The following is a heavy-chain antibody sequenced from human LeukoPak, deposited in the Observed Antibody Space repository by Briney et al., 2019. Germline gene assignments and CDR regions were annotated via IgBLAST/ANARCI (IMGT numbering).Heavy chain of an antibody. J-gene: IGHJ4*02. Sequence: GGSLRLSCAASGFTFSAYSMNWVRHTPGRGLEWVANINGRGITIHYADSFRGRFTISRDNTKNTLYLQMNSLRAEDTAVYYCAKASAMIVVVSKHFDYWGQGTLVTVSS. D-gene: IGHD3-22*01. CDR2: INGRGITI. V-gene: IGHV3-48*04. CDR3: AKASAMIVVVSKHFDY. CDR1: GFTFSAYS.